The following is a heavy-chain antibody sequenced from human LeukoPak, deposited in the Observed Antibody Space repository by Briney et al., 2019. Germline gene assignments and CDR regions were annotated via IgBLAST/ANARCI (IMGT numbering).Heavy chain of an antibody. D-gene: IGHD5-18*01. CDR2: ISGSGGST. Sequence: GGSLRLSCAASGFTFSSYAMSWVRQAPGKGLEWVSAISGSGGSTYYADSVKGRFTISRDNSKNTLYLQMNSLRAEDTAVYYCAKDYSRSNYYYYGMDVWGQGTTVTVSS. CDR3: AKDYSRSNYYYYGMDV. CDR1: GFTFSSYA. J-gene: IGHJ6*02. V-gene: IGHV3-23*01.